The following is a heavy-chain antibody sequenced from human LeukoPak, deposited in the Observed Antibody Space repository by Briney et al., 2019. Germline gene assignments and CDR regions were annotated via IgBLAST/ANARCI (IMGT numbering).Heavy chain of an antibody. CDR2: IYHSGST. V-gene: IGHV4-38-2*01. CDR3: ARGFEGDIVVVPAASLDY. D-gene: IGHD2-2*01. J-gene: IGHJ4*02. CDR1: GYSISSGYY. Sequence: PSETLSLTCAISGYSISSGYYRGWIRQPPGKGLEWIGSIYHSGSTYYNPSLKSRVTISVDTSKNQFSLKLSSVTAADTAVYYCARGFEGDIVVVPAASLDYWGQGTLVTVSS.